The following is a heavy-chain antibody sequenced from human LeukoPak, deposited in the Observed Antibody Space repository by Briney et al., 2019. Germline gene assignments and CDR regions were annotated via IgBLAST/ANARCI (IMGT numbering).Heavy chain of an antibody. D-gene: IGHD6-13*01. CDR1: GYSFTSYW. J-gene: IGHJ5*02. V-gene: IGHV5-51*04. Sequence: GESLKISCKGSGYSFTSYWIGWVRQMPGRGLEWMGIIYPGDSDTRYSPSFQGQVTISADKPISTAYLQWSSLKASDTAMYYCARLIAANYNWFDPWGQGTLVTVSS. CDR3: ARLIAANYNWFDP. CDR2: IYPGDSDT.